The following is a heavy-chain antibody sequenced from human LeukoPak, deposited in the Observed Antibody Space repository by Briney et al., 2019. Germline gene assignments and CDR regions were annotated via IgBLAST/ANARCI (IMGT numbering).Heavy chain of an antibody. CDR1: GFTFSSYS. Sequence: GGSLRLSCAASGFTFSSYSMNWVRQAPGKGLEWVSYISSSSSTIYYADSVKGRFTISRDNAKNSLYLQMNSLRAEDTAVYYCARVHGNFDMYYFDYWGQGTLVTVSS. CDR2: ISSSSSTI. V-gene: IGHV3-48*01. D-gene: IGHD3-9*01. CDR3: ARVHGNFDMYYFDY. J-gene: IGHJ4*02.